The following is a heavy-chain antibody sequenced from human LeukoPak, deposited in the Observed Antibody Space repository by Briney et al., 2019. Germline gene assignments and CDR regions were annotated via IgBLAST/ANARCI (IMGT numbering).Heavy chain of an antibody. J-gene: IGHJ4*02. CDR2: IGIRGDT. D-gene: IGHD4-17*01. CDR3: ASFAHRRIDYAGFDY. CDR1: GFTFIDYD. Sequence: GGSLRLSCAASGFTFIDYDMHWVRQVIGKGLEWVSAIGIRGDTHYSGSVKGRFTISRENAESSLYLQMNSLRAEDTAVYYCASFAHRRIDYAGFDYWGQGTLVTVSS. V-gene: IGHV3-13*01.